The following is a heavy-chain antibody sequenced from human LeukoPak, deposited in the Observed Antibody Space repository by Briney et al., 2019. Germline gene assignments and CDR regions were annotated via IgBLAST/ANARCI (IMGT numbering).Heavy chain of an antibody. J-gene: IGHJ4*02. CDR1: GFTFSYYA. CDR3: ARELFSSGSCPDG. Sequence: GGSLRLSCAASGFTFSYYAIHWVRQAPGKGLEWVALIWSDGSNKYYADSVKGRITISRDNSKNTVYLQMSSLRAEDTAVYYCARELFSSGSCPDGWGQGTLVTVSS. D-gene: IGHD3-10*01. V-gene: IGHV3-33*01. CDR2: IWSDGSNK.